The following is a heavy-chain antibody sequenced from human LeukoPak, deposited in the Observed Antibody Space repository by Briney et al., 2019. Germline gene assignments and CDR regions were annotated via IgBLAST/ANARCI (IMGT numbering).Heavy chain of an antibody. CDR3: AREDIRLDYFDY. J-gene: IGHJ4*02. V-gene: IGHV3-48*03. CDR1: GFTFSSYE. Sequence: GGSLRLSCAASGFTFSSYEMNWVRQAPGRGLEWVSYISGSGVTMYYADSVKGRFTISRDDAKNSLYPQMNSLRAEDTAVYYCAREDIRLDYFDYWGQGTLVTVSS. D-gene: IGHD6-19*01. CDR2: ISGSGVTM.